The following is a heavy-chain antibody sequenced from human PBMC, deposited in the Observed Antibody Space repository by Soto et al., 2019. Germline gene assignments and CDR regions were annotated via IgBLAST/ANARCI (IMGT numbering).Heavy chain of an antibody. CDR3: AASCVACGGFNYYGMDV. V-gene: IGHV4-31*03. Sequence: QVQLQESGPGLVKPSQTLSLTCTVSGGSISSGGYYWYWIRQHPGKGLEWIGYIYYSGTTYYNPSLKRRVTISVDTSKNQFPLKLSSVTAADTAVYYCAASCVACGGFNYYGMDVWGQGTTVTVSS. J-gene: IGHJ6*02. CDR2: IYYSGTT. CDR1: GGSISSGGYY. D-gene: IGHD2-21*01.